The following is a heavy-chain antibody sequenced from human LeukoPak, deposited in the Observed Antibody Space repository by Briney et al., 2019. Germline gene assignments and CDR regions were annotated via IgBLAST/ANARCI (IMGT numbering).Heavy chain of an antibody. D-gene: IGHD3-22*01. J-gene: IGHJ6*02. CDR1: GFTFSSYG. Sequence: GGSLRLSCAASGFTFSSYGMHWVRQAPGKELEWVAVISYDGSNKYYADSVKGRFTISRDNSKNTLYLQMNSLRAEDTAVYYCAKDEYYYDSSGYYYSYYYGMDVWGQGTTVTVSS. CDR3: AKDEYYYDSSGYYYSYYYGMDV. V-gene: IGHV3-30*18. CDR2: ISYDGSNK.